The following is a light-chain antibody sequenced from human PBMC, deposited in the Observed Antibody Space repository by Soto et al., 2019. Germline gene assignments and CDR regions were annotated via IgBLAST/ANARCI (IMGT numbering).Light chain of an antibody. CDR1: QSVTSSY. CDR2: GAS. V-gene: IGKV3-20*01. Sequence: IGLTLSACTVSWNPRERATVSCMASQSVTSSYLAWYQLKPGQAPRLLIYGASSRATGIPDRFTGSGSGTDFTLTISRLEPEDFTVYYCQQYGSSPWPFGQVTKVDIK. J-gene: IGKJ1*01. CDR3: QQYGSSPWP.